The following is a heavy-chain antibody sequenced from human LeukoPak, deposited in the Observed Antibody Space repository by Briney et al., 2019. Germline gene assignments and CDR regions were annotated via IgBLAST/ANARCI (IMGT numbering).Heavy chain of an antibody. D-gene: IGHD3-10*01. CDR1: GGSFSGYY. CDR3: AREVGPPGDYFDY. V-gene: IGHV4-34*01. J-gene: IGHJ4*02. Sequence: SETLSLTCAVYGGSFSGYYWSWIRQPPGKGLEWIGEINHSGSTNYNPSLKSRVTISVDTSKNQFSLKLSSVTAADTAVYYCAREVGPPGDYFDYWGQGTLVTVSS. CDR2: INHSGST.